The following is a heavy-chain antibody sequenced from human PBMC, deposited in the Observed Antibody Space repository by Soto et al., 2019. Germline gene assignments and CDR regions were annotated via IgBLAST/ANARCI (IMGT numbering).Heavy chain of an antibody. J-gene: IGHJ5*02. V-gene: IGHV4-31*03. CDR2: IYYTGSVS. CDR3: ARDYNFSFDP. Sequence: SETLSLTCTVSGVSVSSGGFYWSWVRQNPGKGLEWIGHIYYTGSVSYYNPSLKSRLTMSLDKSKNQFSLKLSSVTAADTAVYYCARDYNFSFDPWGQGTLVTVSS. D-gene: IGHD3-10*01. CDR1: GVSVSSGGFY.